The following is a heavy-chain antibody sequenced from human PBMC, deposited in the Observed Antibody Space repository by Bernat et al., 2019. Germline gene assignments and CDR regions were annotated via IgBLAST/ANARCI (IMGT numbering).Heavy chain of an antibody. J-gene: IGHJ3*02. CDR3: ARVLRFLEWTSWRIAFDI. CDR2: IIPIFGTA. D-gene: IGHD3-3*01. V-gene: IGHV1-69*01. CDR1: GGTFSSYA. Sequence: QVQLVQFGAEVKKPGSSVKVSCKASGGTFSSYAISWVRQAPGQGLEWMGGIIPIFGTANYAQKFQGRVTITADESTSTAYMELSSLRSEDTAVYYCARVLRFLEWTSWRIAFDIWGQGTMVTVSS.